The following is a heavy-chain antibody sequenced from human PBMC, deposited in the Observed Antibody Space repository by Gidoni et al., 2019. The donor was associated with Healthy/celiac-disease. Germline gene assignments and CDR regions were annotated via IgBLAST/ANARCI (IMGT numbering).Heavy chain of an antibody. J-gene: IGHJ4*02. CDR3: ARDCGGDCYLVSGFDY. D-gene: IGHD2-21*02. V-gene: IGHV1-18*01. CDR1: GYAFTSYG. CDR2: ISAYNGNT. Sequence: QLQLVQSGAEVKQPVASVTVYCKASGYAFTSYGISWVRQAPGQGLEWMGWISAYNGNTNYAQKLQGRVTMTTDTSTSTAYMELSSLRSDDTAVYYCARDCGGDCYLVSGFDYWGQGTLVTVSS.